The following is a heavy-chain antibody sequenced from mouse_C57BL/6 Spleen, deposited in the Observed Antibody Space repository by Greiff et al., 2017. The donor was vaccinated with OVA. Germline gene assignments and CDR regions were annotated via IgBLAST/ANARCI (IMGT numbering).Heavy chain of an antibody. Sequence: VQLQQSVAELVRPGASVKLSCTASGFTFKNTYMHWVKQRPEQGLEWIGRIDPANGNTTYAPKFSGKATITAATSSNTAYLQLSGLTSEDTAIYYCARDGNKEDYYAMDYWGQGTSVTVSS. V-gene: IGHV14-3*01. CDR2: IDPANGNT. CDR3: ARDGNKEDYYAMDY. J-gene: IGHJ4*01. D-gene: IGHD2-1*01. CDR1: GFTFKNTY.